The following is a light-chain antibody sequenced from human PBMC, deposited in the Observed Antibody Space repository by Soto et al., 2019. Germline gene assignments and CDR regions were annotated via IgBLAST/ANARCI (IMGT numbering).Light chain of an antibody. V-gene: IGKV3-20*01. J-gene: IGKJ1*01. CDR1: QSVSNNY. CDR2: GAS. CDR3: QQYCSSGT. Sequence: APRSVSQCKGESATLSCRASQSVSNNYLAWYQQKPGQAPRLLIYGASNRATGIPDRFSGSGSGTDFTLTISRLEPEDFAVYYCQQYCSSGTFGQGTKVDIK.